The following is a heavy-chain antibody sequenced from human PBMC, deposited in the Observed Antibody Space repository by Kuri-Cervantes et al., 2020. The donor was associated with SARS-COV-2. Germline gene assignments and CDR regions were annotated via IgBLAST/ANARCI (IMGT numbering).Heavy chain of an antibody. V-gene: IGHV1-18*01. CDR2: IGAYNGNT. D-gene: IGHD6-13*01. CDR1: GYTFTSYG. Sequence: ASVKVSCKASGYTFTSYGISWVRQAPGQGLEWMGWIGAYNGNTNYAQKPQGRVTMTTDTSTSTAYMELRSLRSDDTAVYYCARDRPYSSSWYPDYWGQGTLVTVSS. J-gene: IGHJ4*02. CDR3: ARDRPYSSSWYPDY.